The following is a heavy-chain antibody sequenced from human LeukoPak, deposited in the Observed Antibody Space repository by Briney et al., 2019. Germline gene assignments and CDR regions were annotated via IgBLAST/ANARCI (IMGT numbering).Heavy chain of an antibody. Sequence: ASVKVSCKASEYTFTKYFMHWVRQAPGQGLEWMGVINPTAGSTSYAQTFQDRVVMTRDTSTTTVYMHLSSLRSEDTAVYYCARGGYDFSGGQYPDNWGQGTLVTVSS. V-gene: IGHV1-46*01. CDR2: INPTAGST. D-gene: IGHD3-3*01. CDR3: ARGGYDFSGGQYPDN. J-gene: IGHJ4*02. CDR1: EYTFTKYF.